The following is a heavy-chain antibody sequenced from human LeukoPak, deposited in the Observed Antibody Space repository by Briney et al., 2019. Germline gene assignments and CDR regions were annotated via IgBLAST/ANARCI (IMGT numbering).Heavy chain of an antibody. CDR1: GYTFTSYG. D-gene: IGHD5-12*01. Sequence: ASVKVSCKASGYTFTSYGISWVRQAPGQGLEWMGWISAYNGNTNYAQKLQGRVTMTTDTSTSTAYVELRSLRSDDTAVYYCARDHSYSGYDIYGMDVWGQGTTVTVSS. J-gene: IGHJ6*02. CDR2: ISAYNGNT. V-gene: IGHV1-18*01. CDR3: ARDHSYSGYDIYGMDV.